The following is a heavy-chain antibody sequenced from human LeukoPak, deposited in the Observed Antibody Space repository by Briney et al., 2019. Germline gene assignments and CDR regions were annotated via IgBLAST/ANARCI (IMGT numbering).Heavy chain of an antibody. V-gene: IGHV3-21*01. CDR2: ISSSSSYI. CDR3: APGGSSVTFDY. J-gene: IGHJ4*02. Sequence: GGSLRLSCAASGFTFSSYSMNWVRQAPGKGLEWVSSISSSSSYIYYADSVKGRFTISRDNAKNSLHLQMNSLRAEDTAVYYCAPGGSSVTFDYWGQGTLVTVSS. D-gene: IGHD2-15*01. CDR1: GFTFSSYS.